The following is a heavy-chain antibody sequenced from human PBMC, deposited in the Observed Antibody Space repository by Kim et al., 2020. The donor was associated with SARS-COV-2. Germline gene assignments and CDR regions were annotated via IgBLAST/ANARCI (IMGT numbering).Heavy chain of an antibody. D-gene: IGHD2-15*01. J-gene: IGHJ4*02. V-gene: IGHV4-39*01. Sequence: YSNPPLKSRVTISVDTSKNQFSLKLSSVTAADTAVYYCARRIANYFDYWGQGTLVTVSS. CDR3: ARRIANYFDY.